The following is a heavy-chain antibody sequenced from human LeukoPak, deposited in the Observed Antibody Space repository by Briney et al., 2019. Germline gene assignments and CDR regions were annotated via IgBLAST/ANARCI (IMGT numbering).Heavy chain of an antibody. Sequence: GGSLRLSCAASGFTVSSNYMSWVRQAPGKGLEWVSAISGSGGSTYYADSVKGRFTISRDNSKNTLYLQMNSLRAEDTAVYYCAKFYYYDNFFDPWGQGTLVTVSS. CDR3: AKFYYYDNFFDP. CDR2: ISGSGGST. V-gene: IGHV3-23*01. J-gene: IGHJ5*02. D-gene: IGHD3-22*01. CDR1: GFTVSSNY.